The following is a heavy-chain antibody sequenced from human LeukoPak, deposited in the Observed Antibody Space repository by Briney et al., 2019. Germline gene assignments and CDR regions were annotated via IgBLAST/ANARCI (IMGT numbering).Heavy chain of an antibody. J-gene: IGHJ6*02. D-gene: IGHD3-22*01. V-gene: IGHV3-48*03. Sequence: GALRLSCAASGFTFSTYEMNWVRQAPGKGLEWVSYISTSGSTIYYADSVKGRFTISRDNAKNSLYLQMNSLRAEDTAVYYCARDDSVYYYYGMDVWGQGTTVTVSS. CDR3: ARDDSVYYYYGMDV. CDR1: GFTFSTYE. CDR2: ISTSGSTI.